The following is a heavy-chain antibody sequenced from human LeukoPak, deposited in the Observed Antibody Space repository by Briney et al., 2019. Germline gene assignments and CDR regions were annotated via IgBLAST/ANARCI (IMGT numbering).Heavy chain of an antibody. CDR1: GFTFSSYA. CDR2: ISYDGSNK. Sequence: GRSLRLSCAASGFTFSSYAMHWVRQAPGKGLEWVAVISYDGSNKYYADSVKGRFTISRDNSKNTLYLQMNSLRAEDTAVYYCARDSIRRELLDYWGQGTLVTVSS. CDR3: ARDSIRRELLDY. D-gene: IGHD1-26*01. V-gene: IGHV3-30-3*01. J-gene: IGHJ4*02.